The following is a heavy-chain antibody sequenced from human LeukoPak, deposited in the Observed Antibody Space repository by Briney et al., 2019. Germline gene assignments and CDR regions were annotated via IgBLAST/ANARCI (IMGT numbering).Heavy chain of an antibody. CDR3: ARGYGDYLAFDY. D-gene: IGHD4-17*01. Sequence: PSETLSPTCAVYGGSFSGYYWSWIRQPPGKGLEWIGEINHSGSTNYNPSLKSRVTISVDTSKNQFSLKLSSVTAADTAVYYCARGYGDYLAFDYWGQGTLVTVSS. CDR1: GGSFSGYY. J-gene: IGHJ4*02. CDR2: INHSGST. V-gene: IGHV4-34*01.